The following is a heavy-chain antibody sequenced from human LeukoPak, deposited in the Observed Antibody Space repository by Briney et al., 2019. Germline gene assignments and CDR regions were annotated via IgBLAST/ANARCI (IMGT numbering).Heavy chain of an antibody. CDR1: GFTFSSYA. CDR3: AKDLVVPAAMDVDY. V-gene: IGHV3-23*01. J-gene: IGHJ4*02. D-gene: IGHD2-2*01. CDR2: ISGSGGST. Sequence: GGSLRLSCAASGFTFSSYAMSWVRQAPGKGLEWVSAISGSGGSTYYADSAKGRFTISRDNSKNTLYLQMNSLRAEDTAVYYCAKDLVVPAAMDVDYWGQGTLVTVSS.